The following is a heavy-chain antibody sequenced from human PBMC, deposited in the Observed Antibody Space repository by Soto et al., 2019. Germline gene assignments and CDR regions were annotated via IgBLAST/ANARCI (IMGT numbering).Heavy chain of an antibody. CDR3: AKTPRQYYYDSSGYVDY. Sequence: PCGCLRLSCAACGFSFYSYAMSWVRQTPGKGLEWVSAISGSGGSTYYADSVKGRFTISRDNSKNTLYLQMNSLRAEDTAVYYCAKTPRQYYYDSSGYVDYWGQGTLVTVSS. V-gene: IGHV3-23*01. CDR1: GFSFYSYA. J-gene: IGHJ4*02. D-gene: IGHD3-22*01. CDR2: ISGSGGST.